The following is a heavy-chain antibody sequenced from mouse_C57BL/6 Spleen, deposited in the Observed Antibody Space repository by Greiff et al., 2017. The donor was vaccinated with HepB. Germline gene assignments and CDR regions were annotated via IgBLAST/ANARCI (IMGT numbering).Heavy chain of an antibody. CDR2: IHPNSGST. D-gene: IGHD1-1*01. J-gene: IGHJ2*01. CDR3: ASVVATPYYFDY. V-gene: IGHV1-64*01. Sequence: QVQLQQPGAELVKPGASVKLSCKASGYTFTSYWMHWVKQRPGQGLEWIGMIHPNSGSTNYNEKFKSKGTLTVDKSSSTAYMQRSSLTSEDAAVYYCASVVATPYYFDYWGQGTTLTVSS. CDR1: GYTFTSYW.